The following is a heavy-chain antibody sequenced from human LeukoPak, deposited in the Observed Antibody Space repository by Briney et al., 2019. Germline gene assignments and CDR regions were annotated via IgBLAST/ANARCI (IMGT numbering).Heavy chain of an antibody. D-gene: IGHD3-22*01. V-gene: IGHV1-69*04. CDR3: ARRSSVYDSSGYYAFDI. CDR2: IIPILGIA. J-gene: IGHJ3*02. Sequence: VASVKVSCKASGGTFSSYAISWVRQAPGQGLEWMGRIIPILGIAKHAQRFQGRVTITADKSTSTAHMELSSLRSEDTAVYYCARRSSVYDSSGYYAFDIWGQGTMVTVSS. CDR1: GGTFSSYA.